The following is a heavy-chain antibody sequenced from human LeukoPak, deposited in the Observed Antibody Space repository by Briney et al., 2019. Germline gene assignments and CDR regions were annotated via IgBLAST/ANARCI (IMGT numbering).Heavy chain of an antibody. CDR1: GYTFTVYY. J-gene: IGHJ6*02. CDR3: ARDLGSSGWYYYYGMDV. CDR2: VNPSGGST. V-gene: IGHV1-46*01. Sequence: ASVKVSCTASGYTFTVYYMHWVRQAPGQGLEWMGIVNPSGGSTTYAQKFQGRVTMTRDTSTSTVYMELTSLRSEDTAVYYCARDLGSSGWYYYYGMDVWGQGTTVTVSS. D-gene: IGHD6-25*01.